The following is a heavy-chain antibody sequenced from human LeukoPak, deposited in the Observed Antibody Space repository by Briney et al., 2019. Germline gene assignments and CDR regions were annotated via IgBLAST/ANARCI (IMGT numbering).Heavy chain of an antibody. V-gene: IGHV4-34*01. CDR3: ARGRDPY. J-gene: IGHJ4*02. CDR2: INHSGST. CDR1: GGSFSGYY. D-gene: IGHD5-24*01. Sequence: SETLSLTCAVYGGSFSGYYWTRIRQPPGRGLEWIGEINHSGSTNYNPSLKSRVTISVDTSKSQFSLKLNSVTAADTAMYYCARGRDPYWGQGTLVNVSS.